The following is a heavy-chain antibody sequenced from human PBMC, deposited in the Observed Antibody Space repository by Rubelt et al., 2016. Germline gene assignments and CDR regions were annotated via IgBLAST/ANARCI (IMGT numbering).Heavy chain of an antibody. CDR1: GYTFTELS. CDR2: FDPEDGET. CDR3: ATGQYSSGCDY. J-gene: IGHJ4*02. V-gene: IGHV1-24*01. D-gene: IGHD6-19*01. Sequence: QVQLVQSGAEVKKPGASVKVSCKVSGYTFTELSMHWVRQAPGKGLEWMGGFDPEDGETIYAQRFQERVTSTEDTSTDAAYMELSSRGSEDTAVYYCATGQYSSGCDYWGQGTLVTVSS.